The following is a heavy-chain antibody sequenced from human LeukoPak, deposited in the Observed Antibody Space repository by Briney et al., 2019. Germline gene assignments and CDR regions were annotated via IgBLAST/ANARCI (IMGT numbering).Heavy chain of an antibody. D-gene: IGHD4-17*01. CDR3: ARLSTVTTSFDY. J-gene: IGHJ4*02. Sequence: SETLSLTCTVSGGSICSYYWSWIRQPAGKGLEWIGRIYTSGTTHYNPSLKSRVTMSVDTSKNQFSLKLSSVTAAGTAVYYCARLSTVTTSFDYWGQGTLVTVSS. CDR1: GGSICSYY. V-gene: IGHV4-4*07. CDR2: IYTSGTT.